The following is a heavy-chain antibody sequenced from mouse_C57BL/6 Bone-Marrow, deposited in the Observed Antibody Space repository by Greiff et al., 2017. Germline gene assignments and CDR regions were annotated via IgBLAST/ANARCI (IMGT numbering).Heavy chain of an antibody. J-gene: IGHJ3*01. CDR3: SRFDYDAEWFAY. D-gene: IGHD2-4*01. V-gene: IGHV1-63*01. CDR2: IYPGGGYT. CDR1: GYTFTNYW. Sequence: QVQLKQSGAELVRPGTSVKMSCKASGYTFTNYWIGWAKQRPGNGLEWIGDIYPGGGYTNYNGKFKGKATLTAAKSSSTAYMQFSSLTSEDSAIYYCSRFDYDAEWFAYWGQGTLVTVSA.